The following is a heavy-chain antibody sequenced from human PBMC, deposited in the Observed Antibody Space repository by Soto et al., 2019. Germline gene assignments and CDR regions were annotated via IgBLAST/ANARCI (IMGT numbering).Heavy chain of an antibody. CDR3: AISKTELGYCSSTSCGSLAYGMDV. J-gene: IGHJ6*02. V-gene: IGHV4-4*02. D-gene: IGHD2-2*01. Sequence: QVQLQESGPGLVKPSGTLSLTCAVSGGSISSSNWWSWVRQPPGKGLEWIGEIYHSGSTNYNPSLKSRVTISVDKSKNQFSLKLSSVTAADTAVYYCAISKTELGYCSSTSCGSLAYGMDVWGQGTTVTVSS. CDR2: IYHSGST. CDR1: GGSISSSNW.